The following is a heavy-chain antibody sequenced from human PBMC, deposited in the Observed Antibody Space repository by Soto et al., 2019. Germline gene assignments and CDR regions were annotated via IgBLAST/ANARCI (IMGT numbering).Heavy chain of an antibody. CDR1: GYTFTSYY. CDR3: AKRALGFPHFDY. D-gene: IGHD7-27*01. J-gene: IGHJ4*02. Sequence: ASVKVSCKASGYTFTSYYMHWVRQAPGQGLEWMGIINPSGGSTSYAQKFQGRVTMTRDTSTSTVYMELSSLRSEDTAVYYCAKRALGFPHFDYGGGEPLVTFPS. CDR2: INPSGGST. V-gene: IGHV1-46*01.